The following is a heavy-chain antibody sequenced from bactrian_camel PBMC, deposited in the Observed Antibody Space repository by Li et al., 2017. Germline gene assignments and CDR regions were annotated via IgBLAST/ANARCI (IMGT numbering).Heavy chain of an antibody. J-gene: IGHJ4*01. V-gene: IGHV3S10*01. Sequence: VQLVESGGGLVQPGGSLRLSCAASGGTFSNFYMSWVRQAPGKGLEWLSGIYSDGSAYYGDSVKGRFTISRDNAKNVLFLQMNSLKPEDTAMYYCAAGSLAYGCSFDVLKYNVWGQGTQVTVS. D-gene: IGHD5*01. CDR2: IYSDGSA. CDR3: AAGSLAYGCSFDVLKYNV. CDR1: GGTFSNFY.